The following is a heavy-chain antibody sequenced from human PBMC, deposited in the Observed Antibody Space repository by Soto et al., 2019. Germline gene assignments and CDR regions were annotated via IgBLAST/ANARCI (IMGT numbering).Heavy chain of an antibody. CDR3: ARNYLADYYDSSGLTYYFDY. V-gene: IGHV3-30-3*01. Sequence: HPGGSMRLSCAASGFTFSSYAMHWVCQAPGKGLEWVAVISYDGSNKYYADSVKGRFTISRDNSKNTLYLQMNSLRAEDTAVYYCARNYLADYYDSSGLTYYFDYWGQGTLVTVSS. D-gene: IGHD3-22*01. CDR2: ISYDGSNK. J-gene: IGHJ4*02. CDR1: GFTFSSYA.